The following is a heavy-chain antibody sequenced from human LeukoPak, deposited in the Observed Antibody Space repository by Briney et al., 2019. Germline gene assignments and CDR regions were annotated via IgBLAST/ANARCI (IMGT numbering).Heavy chain of an antibody. CDR1: GFTFSDYY. J-gene: IGHJ4*02. V-gene: IGHV3-72*01. Sequence: GGSLRLSCAGSGFTFSDYYINWVRQAPEKGLEWVGRTRNKANSYTPDYAASVKGRFTISRDESKNSLYLQMNSLKTEDTAVYYCAMEGESSGPDFDYWGQGTLVTVSS. D-gene: IGHD3-22*01. CDR3: AMEGESSGPDFDY. CDR2: TRNKANSYTP.